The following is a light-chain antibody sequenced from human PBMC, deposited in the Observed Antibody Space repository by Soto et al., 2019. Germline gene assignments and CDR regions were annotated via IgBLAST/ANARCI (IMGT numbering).Light chain of an antibody. CDR3: CSYAGTRTYV. V-gene: IGLV2-23*02. Sequence: QSVLTQPASVSGSPGQSITISCTGTSSDVGSYNLVSWYQQHPGKANKLIIYEVSKRPSGVSDGFSGSKSGNTASLTISGLQAEDEADYYCCSYAGTRTYVFGTGTKVTVL. CDR1: SSDVGSYNL. CDR2: EVS. J-gene: IGLJ1*01.